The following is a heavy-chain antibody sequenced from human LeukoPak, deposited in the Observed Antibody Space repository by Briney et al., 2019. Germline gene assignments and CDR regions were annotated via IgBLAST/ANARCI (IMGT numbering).Heavy chain of an antibody. Sequence: GGSLRLSCAASGFTFSDYYMSWIRQAPGKGLEWVSYISSSGSTIYYADSVKGRFTISRDNAKNSLYLQMNSLRAEDTAVYYCARARKWHRLNYYYGMDVWGQGTTVTVSS. CDR3: ARARKWHRLNYYYGMDV. J-gene: IGHJ6*02. CDR2: ISSSGSTI. V-gene: IGHV3-11*01. CDR1: GFTFSDYY. D-gene: IGHD2-8*01.